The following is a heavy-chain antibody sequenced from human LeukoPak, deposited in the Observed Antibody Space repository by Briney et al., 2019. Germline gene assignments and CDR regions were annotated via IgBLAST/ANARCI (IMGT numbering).Heavy chain of an antibody. Sequence: ASVKVSCKASGGTFSSYAISWVRQAPGQGLEWMGGIIPIFGTADYAQKFQGRVTIPADESPSTAYMELSSLRSEDTAVYYCARSSRYYDSSGLQAYYFDYWGQGTLVTVSS. CDR2: IIPIFGTA. D-gene: IGHD3-22*01. CDR3: ARSSRYYDSSGLQAYYFDY. CDR1: GGTFSSYA. V-gene: IGHV1-69*01. J-gene: IGHJ4*02.